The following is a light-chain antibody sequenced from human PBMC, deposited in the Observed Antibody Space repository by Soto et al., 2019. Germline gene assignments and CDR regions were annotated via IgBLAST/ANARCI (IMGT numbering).Light chain of an antibody. CDR1: SSDVGGYNY. V-gene: IGLV2-11*01. J-gene: IGLJ3*02. Sequence: QSALTQPRSVSGSPGQSVTISCTGTSSDVGGYNYVSWYQQHPGKAPKLVIYDVSKRPSGVHDRFSGSKSGNTASLTVSGLQAEDEADYSCCSYAGTYTQWVFGGGTKLTVL. CDR3: CSYAGTYTQWV. CDR2: DVS.